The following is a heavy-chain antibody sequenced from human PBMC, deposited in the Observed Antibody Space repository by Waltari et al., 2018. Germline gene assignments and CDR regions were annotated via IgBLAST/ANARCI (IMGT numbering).Heavy chain of an antibody. Sequence: EVQLVESGGGLVQPGRSLRLSCTASGFTFGDYAMSWVRQAPGKGLRWVGVMRSKAYGGTKEYAASVKGRVTISRDDSKSIAYLQMNSLKTEDTAVYYCTRAGGFRTGRLPYWGQGTLVTVSS. CDR3: TRAGGFRTGRLPY. D-gene: IGHD3-16*01. V-gene: IGHV3-49*04. J-gene: IGHJ4*02. CDR1: GFTFGDYA. CDR2: MRSKAYGGTK.